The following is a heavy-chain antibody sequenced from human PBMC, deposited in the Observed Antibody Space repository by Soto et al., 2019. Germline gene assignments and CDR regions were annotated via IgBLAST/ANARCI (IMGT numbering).Heavy chain of an antibody. J-gene: IGHJ4*02. Sequence: EVQLLESGGGLVQPGGSLRLSCEASGFTFSNHAMSWVRQAPGKGLEWVSAISGSDAGTFDADSVRGRFTISRDNSKNTLYLHMTSLRVEDTAIYYCTTDPCTRSSCYFDFWGQRSLVTVSS. CDR3: TTDPCTRSSCYFDF. D-gene: IGHD2-2*01. CDR2: ISGSDAGT. CDR1: GFTFSNHA. V-gene: IGHV3-23*01.